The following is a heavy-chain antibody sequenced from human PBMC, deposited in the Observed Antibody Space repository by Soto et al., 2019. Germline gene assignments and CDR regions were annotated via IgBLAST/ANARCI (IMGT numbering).Heavy chain of an antibody. Sequence: SGPTLVNPTQTLTLTCSFSGFSLSAYGVRVIWFRQPPGETLEWLALIHWNDDKRYSPYLKSRLTITKDTSKNQVVLTLTNLDPLDTGTYFCAHTKDSSGFLTSWGQGILVTVSS. CDR3: AHTKDSSGFLTS. CDR1: GFSLSAYGVR. CDR2: IHWNDDK. J-gene: IGHJ5*02. D-gene: IGHD3-22*01. V-gene: IGHV2-5*01.